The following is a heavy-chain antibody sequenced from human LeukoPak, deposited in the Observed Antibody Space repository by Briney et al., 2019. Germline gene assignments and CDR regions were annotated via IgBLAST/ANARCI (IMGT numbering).Heavy chain of an antibody. CDR1: GFTFSSYA. Sequence: GRSLRLSCVASGFTFSSYAMHWVRQAPGKGLEWVAGTSYNGKNKFYADSVKGRLSISRDNSENTLYAQMDSLRAEDTAVYYCAKGDNYYDSSGYYHVRALFDYWGQGALVTVPS. V-gene: IGHV3-30*04. CDR3: AKGDNYYDSSGYYHVRALFDY. D-gene: IGHD3-22*01. CDR2: TSYNGKNK. J-gene: IGHJ4*02.